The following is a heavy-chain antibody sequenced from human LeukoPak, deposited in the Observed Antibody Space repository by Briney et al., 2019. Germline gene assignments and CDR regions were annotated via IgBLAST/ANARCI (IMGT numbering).Heavy chain of an antibody. D-gene: IGHD5-18*01. CDR3: ARIHTETYGMDV. Sequence: SGPALVKPTQTLTLTCTFSGFSLSTSGMCVSWIRQPPGKALEWLARIDWDDDKYYSTSLKTRLTISKDTSKNQVVLTMTNTDPVDTATYYCARIHTETYGMDVWGQGTTVTVSS. V-gene: IGHV2-70*11. CDR1: GFSLSTSGMC. J-gene: IGHJ6*02. CDR2: IDWDDDK.